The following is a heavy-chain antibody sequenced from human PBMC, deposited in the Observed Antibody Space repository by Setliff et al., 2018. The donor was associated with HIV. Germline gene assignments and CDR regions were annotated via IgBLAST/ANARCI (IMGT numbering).Heavy chain of an antibody. Sequence: SETLSLTCTVSGGSIRSYYWSWIRQSPGKGLEWIGYVFYNGDTAYNPSLKSRLTISVDTSKSQFSLKLTSVTAADTAVYYCARQMTIPVVAVTPVDYWGQGALVTVSS. D-gene: IGHD2-15*01. CDR3: ARQMTIPVVAVTPVDY. CDR2: VFYNGDT. V-gene: IGHV4-59*08. CDR1: GGSIRSYY. J-gene: IGHJ4*02.